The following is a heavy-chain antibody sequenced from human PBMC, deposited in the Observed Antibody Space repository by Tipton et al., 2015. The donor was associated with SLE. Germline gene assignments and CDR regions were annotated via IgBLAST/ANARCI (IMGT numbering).Heavy chain of an antibody. D-gene: IGHD6-25*01. CDR2: INHLEST. Sequence: TLSLTCAVYGESFNGYYWTWIRQSPEKGLEWIAEINHLESTNYNPSLKSRVTISVDTSNNEFSLKLSSVTAADTAVYFCARQDLGRAATLTFDIWGLGTLVTVSS. CDR3: ARQDLGRAATLTFDI. CDR1: GESFNGYY. V-gene: IGHV4-34*01. J-gene: IGHJ4*02.